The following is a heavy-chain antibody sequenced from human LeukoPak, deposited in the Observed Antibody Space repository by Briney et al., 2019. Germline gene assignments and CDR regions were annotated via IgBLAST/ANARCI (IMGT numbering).Heavy chain of an antibody. V-gene: IGHV3-30-3*01. CDR2: ISYDGTTN. CDR3: ANRNWGLPFDY. J-gene: IGHJ4*02. Sequence: PGTSLRLSCSASGFPFSAYPIHWVRQTPGKGLEWLAFISYDGTTNFYADSVKGRFTISRDNSKNTLYLQMNSLRGEDTAVYFCANRNWGLPFDYWGQGTLVTVSS. D-gene: IGHD7-27*01. CDR1: GFPFSAYP.